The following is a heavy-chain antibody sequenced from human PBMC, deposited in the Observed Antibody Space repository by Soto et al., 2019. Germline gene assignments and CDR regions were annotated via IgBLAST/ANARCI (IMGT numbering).Heavy chain of an antibody. CDR2: IDPSDSYT. D-gene: IGHD5-12*01. CDR1: GYSFTTYW. J-gene: IGHJ6*02. CDR3: ARLMGGYDYGNYYYYAMDV. Sequence: RGESLKISCKGSGYSFTTYWITWVRQMPGKGLEWMGRIDPSDSYTNYSPSFQGHVTISADKSISTAYLQWSSLKASDTAMYYCARLMGGYDYGNYYYYAMDVWGQGTTVTVSS. V-gene: IGHV5-10-1*01.